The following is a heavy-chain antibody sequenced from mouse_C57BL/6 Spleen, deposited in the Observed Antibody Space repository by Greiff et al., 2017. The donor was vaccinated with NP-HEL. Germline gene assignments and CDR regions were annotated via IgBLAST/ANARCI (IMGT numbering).Heavy chain of an antibody. CDR1: GYTFTSYW. CDR3: ARERVNYDGSSYFDY. V-gene: IGHV1-61*01. J-gene: IGHJ2*01. D-gene: IGHD1-1*01. CDR2: IYPSDSET. Sequence: QVQLQQPGAELVRPGSSVKLSCKASGYTFTSYWMDWVKQRPGQGLEWIGNIYPSDSETHYNQKFKDKATLTVDKSSSTAYMQLSSLTSEDSAVYYCARERVNYDGSSYFDYWGQGTTLTVSS.